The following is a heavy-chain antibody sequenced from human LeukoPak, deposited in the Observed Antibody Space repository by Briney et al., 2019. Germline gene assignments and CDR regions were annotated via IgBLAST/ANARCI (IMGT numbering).Heavy chain of an antibody. V-gene: IGHV3-30*04. D-gene: IGHD6-25*01. CDR3: ATRSCGRSGCPLWPLDY. CDR2: ISYDGSNR. J-gene: IGHJ4*02. CDR1: GFSFGSYA. Sequence: GRSLRLSCAASGFSFGSYAMHWVRQAPGEGLEWVAVISYDGSNRYNEESAKGRFTISRDNSKNTLYLQMDSLRTEDTAVYYCATRSCGRSGCPLWPLDYWGQGTLVMVPS.